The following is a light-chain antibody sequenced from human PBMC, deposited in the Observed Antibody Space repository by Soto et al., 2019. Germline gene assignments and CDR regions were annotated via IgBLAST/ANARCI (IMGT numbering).Light chain of an antibody. Sequence: QSVLTQPPSASGTPGQRVTISCSGSSSNIGSNTVNWYRQLPGTAPKLLIYSNNQRPSGVPDRFSGSKSGTSASLAISGLQSEDEADYYCCSYAGSSFYVFGTGTKVTVL. J-gene: IGLJ1*01. CDR1: SSNIGSNT. CDR2: SNN. V-gene: IGLV1-44*01. CDR3: CSYAGSSFYV.